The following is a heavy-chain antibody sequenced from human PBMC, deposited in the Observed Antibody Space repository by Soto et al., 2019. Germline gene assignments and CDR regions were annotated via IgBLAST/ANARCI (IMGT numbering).Heavy chain of an antibody. CDR3: ARLKAYYYGSGSYLDY. J-gene: IGHJ4*02. V-gene: IGHV1-69*12. D-gene: IGHD3-10*01. CDR1: GDTFTNYA. Sequence: QVQLVQSGADVKKPGSSVKVSCKASGDTFTNYAITWVRQAPGQGLEWMGGIIPTFGSANYAQKFQGRVTITAEESTTTAYMELRSLRSEDTAVYFCARLKAYYYGSGSYLDYWGQGTLVTVSS. CDR2: IIPTFGSA.